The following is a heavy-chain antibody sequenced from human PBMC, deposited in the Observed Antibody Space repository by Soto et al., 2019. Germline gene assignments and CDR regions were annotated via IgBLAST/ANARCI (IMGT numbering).Heavy chain of an antibody. CDR1: GFPFSSFW. CDR2: INEGGSEK. J-gene: IGHJ4*02. V-gene: IGHV3-7*01. CDR3: AKGGHLDY. Sequence: EVQLVESGGGLVQPGGSLRLSCEASGFPFSSFWMSWVRQAPGKGLEWVANINEGGSEKYYVDSVRGRFTISRDITKNSLSLQMNSLRAEDTALYYCAKGGHLDYWGQGTPVTVSS.